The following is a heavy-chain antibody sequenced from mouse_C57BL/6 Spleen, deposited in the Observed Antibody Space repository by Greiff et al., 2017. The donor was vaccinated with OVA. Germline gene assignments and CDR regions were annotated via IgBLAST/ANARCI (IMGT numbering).Heavy chain of an antibody. J-gene: IGHJ1*03. Sequence: QVQLQQPGAELVKPGASVKMSCKASGYTFTSYWITWVKQRPGQGLEWIGDIYPGSGSTKYNEKFKSKATLTVDTSSRTASMQLSSLTSDDSSVYYCARHYGSSYGYFDVWGTGTTVTVSS. D-gene: IGHD1-1*01. CDR3: ARHYGSSYGYFDV. V-gene: IGHV1-55*01. CDR1: GYTFTSYW. CDR2: IYPGSGST.